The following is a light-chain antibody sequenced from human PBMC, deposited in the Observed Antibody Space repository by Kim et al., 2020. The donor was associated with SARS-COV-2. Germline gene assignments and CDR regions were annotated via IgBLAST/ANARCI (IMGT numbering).Light chain of an antibody. CDR1: QSVCSHC. J-gene: IGKJ2*01. CDR2: SVS. CDR3: QQYGVAPPYT. V-gene: IGKV3-20*01. Sequence: EIVLTQSPGTLSLSPGERATLSCRTRQSVCSHCLAWYQQRPGHAPRLLIYSVSTRATGIPDRFSGSGSGTDFTLTISRLEPEDFAVYYCQQYGVAPPYTFGQGTKLEI.